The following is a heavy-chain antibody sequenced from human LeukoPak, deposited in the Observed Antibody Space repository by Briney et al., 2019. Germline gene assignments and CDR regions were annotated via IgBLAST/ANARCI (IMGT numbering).Heavy chain of an antibody. Sequence: SETLSLTCTVSGASISSYYWSWIREPPGRGLEWIGYIYYSGSTNYNPSLKSRVTISVDTSKNQFSLKLSSVTAADTAVYYCARVSDSGSYSVWGQGTLVTVSS. J-gene: IGHJ4*02. CDR2: IYYSGST. D-gene: IGHD1-26*01. V-gene: IGHV4-59*01. CDR1: GASISSYY. CDR3: ARVSDSGSYSV.